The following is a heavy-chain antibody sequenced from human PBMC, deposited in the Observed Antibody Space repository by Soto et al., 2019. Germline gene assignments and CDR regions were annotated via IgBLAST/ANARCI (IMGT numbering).Heavy chain of an antibody. CDR3: ARARPDIVEVVGETPGYYGMDV. CDR1: GCTFSSYG. CDR2: IRGSGSTK. J-gene: IGHJ6*02. V-gene: IGHV3-48*04. D-gene: IGHD2-15*01. Sequence: PGGSRSRSWAAAGCTFSSYGVRWVRQAQGKGLEWVSYIRGSGSTKYYSDSVKGRFTISRDNAKNSLYLHMGSLRAEDTAVYYCARARPDIVEVVGETPGYYGMDVWGQGTTVTVSS.